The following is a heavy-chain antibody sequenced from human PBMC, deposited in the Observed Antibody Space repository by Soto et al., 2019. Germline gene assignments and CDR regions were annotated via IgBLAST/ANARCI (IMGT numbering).Heavy chain of an antibody. V-gene: IGHV1-2*02. CDR2: INPNSGGT. CDR3: GRVNVVVVTATREYYFDY. J-gene: IGHJ4*02. CDR1: GYTFTGYY. Sequence: ASVKVSCKASGYTFTGYYMHWVRQAPGQGLEWMGWINPNSGGTNYAQKFQGRDTMTRDTSISTAYMELSRLRSDDTALYYCGRVNVVVVTATREYYFDYWGQGTLVTVSS. D-gene: IGHD2-15*01.